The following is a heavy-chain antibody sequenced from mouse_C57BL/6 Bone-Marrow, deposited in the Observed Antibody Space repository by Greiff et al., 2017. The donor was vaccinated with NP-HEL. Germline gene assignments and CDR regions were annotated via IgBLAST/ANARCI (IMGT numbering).Heavy chain of an antibody. CDR1: GYTFTSYG. Sequence: VQLQQSGAELARPGASVKLSCKASGYTFTSYGISWVKQSTGQGLEWIGEIYPRSGNTYYNEKFKGKATLTADKSSSTAYMELRSLTSEDSAVYFCATYGPHYAMDYWGQGTSVTVSS. CDR3: ATYGPHYAMDY. J-gene: IGHJ4*01. V-gene: IGHV1-81*01. CDR2: IYPRSGNT. D-gene: IGHD1-1*02.